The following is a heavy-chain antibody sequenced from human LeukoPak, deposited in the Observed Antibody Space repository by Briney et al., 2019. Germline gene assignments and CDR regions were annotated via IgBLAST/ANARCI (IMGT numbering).Heavy chain of an antibody. CDR2: IYYSGST. CDR1: GGSISSYY. Sequence: PSETLSLTCTVSGGSISSYYWSWIRQPPGKGLEWIGYIYYSGSTNYNPSLKSRVTISVDTSRNQFSLKLSSVTAADTAVYYCAGQFLVGRLYFHNGARAPWSPSPQ. D-gene: IGHD3-3*01. V-gene: IGHV4-59*01. CDR3: AGQFLVGRLYFH. J-gene: IGHJ1*01.